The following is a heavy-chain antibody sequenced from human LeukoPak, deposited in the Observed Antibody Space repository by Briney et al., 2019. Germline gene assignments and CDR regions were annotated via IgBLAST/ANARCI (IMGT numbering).Heavy chain of an antibody. J-gene: IGHJ6*03. CDR1: GFTFSSYA. Sequence: PGGSLRLSCAASGFTFSSYAMSWVRQAPGKGLEWVSTISGSGDSTSYADPMKGRFTISRDNSKKTLNLQMNSLRDEDTAVYHCATHASSSYYYYMDVWGKGTTVTVSS. D-gene: IGHD6-6*01. CDR3: ATHASSSYYYYMDV. CDR2: ISGSGDST. V-gene: IGHV3-23*01.